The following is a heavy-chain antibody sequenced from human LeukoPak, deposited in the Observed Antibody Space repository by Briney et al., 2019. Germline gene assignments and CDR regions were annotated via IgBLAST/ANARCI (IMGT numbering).Heavy chain of an antibody. D-gene: IGHD6-13*01. Sequence: ASVMVSCKVSGYTSPFFGITWVRQAPGQGLEWMGWISTETQSPNYAQKLQDRLTITTDIATSTAYMELRSLRSDDTAVYYCARRNGASSWYGGPVYYFDYWGQGTLVTVSS. V-gene: IGHV1-18*01. CDR1: GYTSPFFG. J-gene: IGHJ4*02. CDR3: ARRNGASSWYGGPVYYFDY. CDR2: ISTETQSP.